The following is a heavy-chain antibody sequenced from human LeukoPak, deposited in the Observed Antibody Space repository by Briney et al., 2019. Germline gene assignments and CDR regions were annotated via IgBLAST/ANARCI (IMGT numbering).Heavy chain of an antibody. Sequence: SETLSLTCTVSGGSISSSSYYWSWIRQPAGKGLEWIGRIYTSGSTNYNPSLKSRVTISVDTSKNQFSLKLSSVTAADTAVYYCASDRISSSSFDYWGQGTLVTVSS. D-gene: IGHD6-6*01. V-gene: IGHV4-61*02. CDR2: IYTSGST. CDR1: GGSISSSSYY. J-gene: IGHJ4*02. CDR3: ASDRISSSSFDY.